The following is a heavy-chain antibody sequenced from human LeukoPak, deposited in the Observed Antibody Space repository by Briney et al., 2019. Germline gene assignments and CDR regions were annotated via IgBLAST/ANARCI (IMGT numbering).Heavy chain of an antibody. CDR1: GGTFSGYY. J-gene: IGHJ3*02. CDR3: GRLPDITMTIVGRDAFDI. V-gene: IGHV4-34*01. D-gene: IGHD3-22*01. Sequence: PSETLSLTCAVYGGTFSGYYWSWIRQTPGKGLEWIGEINNSGSTNYHPSLKSRVTMSVDSSQKQFYLKVTSVTAADTAVYYCGRLPDITMTIVGRDAFDIWGQGTMV. CDR2: INNSGST.